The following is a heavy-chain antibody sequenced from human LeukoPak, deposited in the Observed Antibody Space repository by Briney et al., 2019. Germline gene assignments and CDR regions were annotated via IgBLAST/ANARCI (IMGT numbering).Heavy chain of an antibody. Sequence: PSETLSLTCAVYGGSFSGYYWSWIRQPPGKGLEWIGYIYYSGSTNYNPSLKSRVTISVDTSKNQFSLKLSSVTAADTAVYYCAREGYYDSSGYLDYWGQGTLVTVSS. J-gene: IGHJ4*02. D-gene: IGHD3-22*01. V-gene: IGHV4-59*01. CDR2: IYYSGST. CDR1: GGSFSGYY. CDR3: AREGYYDSSGYLDY.